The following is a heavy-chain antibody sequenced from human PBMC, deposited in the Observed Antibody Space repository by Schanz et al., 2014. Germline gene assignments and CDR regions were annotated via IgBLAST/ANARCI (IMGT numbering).Heavy chain of an antibody. Sequence: EVQLVESGGGLIQPGGSLRLSCAVSGFTVSSNYMSWVRQAPGKGLEWVSTVYMSAASTRYADSVKGRFIISRDSSQEPLFPSMNRLRPEDQALNFCAREEGRGGFHLAFGVRGPGTLVTVSS. CDR3: AREEGRGGFHLAFGV. CDR2: VYMSAAST. D-gene: IGHD2-15*01. J-gene: IGHJ3*01. V-gene: IGHV3-53*01. CDR1: GFTVSSNY.